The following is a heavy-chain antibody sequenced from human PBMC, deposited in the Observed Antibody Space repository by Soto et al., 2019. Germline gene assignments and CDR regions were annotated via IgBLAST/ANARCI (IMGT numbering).Heavy chain of an antibody. CDR3: ARGGEGAHAFDM. Sequence: PSETLSLTCTVSGGSISSGDYYWSWIRQPPGKGLEWIGYIYYSGSTYYNPSLKSRVTISVDTSKNRFSLKLSSVTAADTAVYYCARGGEGAHAFDMWGEGTIVTVSS. D-gene: IGHD3-16*01. CDR2: IYYSGST. V-gene: IGHV4-30-4*01. CDR1: GGSISSGDYY. J-gene: IGHJ3*02.